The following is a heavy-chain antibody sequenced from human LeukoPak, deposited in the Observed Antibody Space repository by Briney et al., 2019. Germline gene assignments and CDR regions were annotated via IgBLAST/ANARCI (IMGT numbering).Heavy chain of an antibody. CDR2: IKEDGSEK. J-gene: IGHJ5*02. CDR3: ARVGLGVGSGRKASGFDP. D-gene: IGHD3-10*01. V-gene: IGHV3-7*01. Sequence: PGGSLRLSCAASGFTFSSYWMIWVRQDPGKGLEWVANIKEDGSEKNYVDSVEGRFTISRDNAKNSLYLQMNSLRAEDTAVYYCARVGLGVGSGRKASGFDPWGQGTLVIVSS. CDR1: GFTFSSYW.